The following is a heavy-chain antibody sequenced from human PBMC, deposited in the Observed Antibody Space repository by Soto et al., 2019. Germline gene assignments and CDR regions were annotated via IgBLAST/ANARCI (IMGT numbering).Heavy chain of an antibody. CDR1: GFTFSSYA. Sequence: GGSLRLSCAASGFTFSSYAMHWVRQAPGKGLEWVAVISYDGSNKYYADSVKGRFTISRDNSKNTLYLQMNSLRAEDTAVYYCAKDLVTTKSYWGQGTLVTVSS. J-gene: IGHJ4*02. CDR2: ISYDGSNK. CDR3: AKDLVTTKSY. D-gene: IGHD4-17*01. V-gene: IGHV3-30-3*01.